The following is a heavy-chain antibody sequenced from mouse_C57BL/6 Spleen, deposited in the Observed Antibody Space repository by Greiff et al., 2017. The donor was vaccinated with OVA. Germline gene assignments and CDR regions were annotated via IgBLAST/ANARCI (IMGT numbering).Heavy chain of an antibody. CDR3: ARDDYDVRFAY. D-gene: IGHD2-4*01. Sequence: QVTLKVSGPGILQSSQTLSLTCSFSGFSLSTSGMGVSWIRQPSGKGLEWLAHIYWDDDKRYNPSLKSGLTISKDTTRNQVFLKITRVDTADAATYYCARDDYDVRFAYWGQGTLVTVSA. CDR1: GFSLSTSGMG. CDR2: IYWDDDK. J-gene: IGHJ3*01. V-gene: IGHV8-12*01.